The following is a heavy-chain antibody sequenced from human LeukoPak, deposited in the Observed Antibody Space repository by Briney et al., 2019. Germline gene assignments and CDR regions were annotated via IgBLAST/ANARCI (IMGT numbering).Heavy chain of an antibody. CDR2: IYYSGST. D-gene: IGHD6-13*01. CDR1: GGSISSSSYY. Sequence: SETLSLTCTVSGGSISSSSYYWGWIRQPPGKGLEWIGSIYYSGSTYYNPSLKSRVTISVDTSKNQFSLKLSSVTAADTAVYYCARDRSPYSSTWYVPRDGFDIWGQGTMVTVSS. V-gene: IGHV4-39*07. CDR3: ARDRSPYSSTWYVPRDGFDI. J-gene: IGHJ3*02.